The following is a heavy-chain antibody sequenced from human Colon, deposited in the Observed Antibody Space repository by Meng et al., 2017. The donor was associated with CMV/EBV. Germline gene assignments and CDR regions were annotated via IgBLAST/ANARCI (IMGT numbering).Heavy chain of an antibody. CDR2: IKQDGSEK. J-gene: IGHJ6*02. V-gene: IGHV3-7*01. CDR3: AGPLSGQAAKSLRYYYYGMDV. Sequence: GGSLRLSCAASGFTFSSYWMSWVRQAPGKGLEWVANIKQDGSEKYYVDSVKGRFTISRDNAKNSLYLQMNSLRAKDTAVYYCAGPLSGQAAKSLRYYYYGMDVWGQGTTVTVSS. D-gene: IGHD2/OR15-2a*01. CDR1: GFTFSSYW.